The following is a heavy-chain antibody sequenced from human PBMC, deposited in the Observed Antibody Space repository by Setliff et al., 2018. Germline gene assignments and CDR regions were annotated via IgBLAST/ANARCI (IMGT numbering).Heavy chain of an antibody. Sequence: GESLRLSCAASGFTFSSYSMNWVRQAPGKGLEWVSYISSSSSTIYYADSVKGRFTISRDNAKNSLYLQMNSLRAEDTAVYYCARDYTYYDFWSGPSSDAFDIWGQGTMVTVSS. CDR3: ARDYTYYDFWSGPSSDAFDI. CDR1: GFTFSSYS. D-gene: IGHD3-3*01. CDR2: ISSSSSTI. V-gene: IGHV3-48*01. J-gene: IGHJ3*02.